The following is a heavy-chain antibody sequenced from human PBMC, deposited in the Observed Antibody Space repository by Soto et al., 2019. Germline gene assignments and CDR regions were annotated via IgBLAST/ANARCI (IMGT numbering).Heavy chain of an antibody. CDR1: GFTFSNHG. Sequence: PGGSLRLSCAASGFTFSNHGMHLIRQAPGKGLEWVAVISYDGSNKYYADSVKGRFTISRDNSKNTLYLQMNSLRAEDTAVYYCAKNPPTSYSGSYYFDYWGQGTLVTVSS. V-gene: IGHV3-30*18. D-gene: IGHD1-26*01. CDR2: ISYDGSNK. CDR3: AKNPPTSYSGSYYFDY. J-gene: IGHJ4*02.